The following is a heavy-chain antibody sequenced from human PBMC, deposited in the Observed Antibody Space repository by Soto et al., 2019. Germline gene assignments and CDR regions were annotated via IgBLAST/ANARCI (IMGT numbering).Heavy chain of an antibody. Sequence: QITLKESGPTLVKPTQTLTLTCTFSGFSLSTSGVGVGWIRQPPGKALEWLALIYWDDGKRDSPSLKSRLTITKDTSKNQVVLTMTNMDPVDTATYYCALAAAGSGGLWFDYWGQGTLVTVSS. CDR3: ALAAAGSGGLWFDY. CDR2: IYWDDGK. CDR1: GFSLSTSGVG. J-gene: IGHJ4*02. D-gene: IGHD6-13*01. V-gene: IGHV2-5*02.